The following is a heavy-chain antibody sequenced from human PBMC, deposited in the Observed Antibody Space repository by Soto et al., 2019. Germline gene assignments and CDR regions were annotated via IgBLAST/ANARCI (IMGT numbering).Heavy chain of an antibody. J-gene: IGHJ3*01. CDR1: GFTFSSYAM. CDR3: ARSLGYCLSTSCSFDL. D-gene: IGHD2-2*01. Sequence: GSLRLSCAASGFTFSSYAMSRVRQSPGKGLEWIGEMYHTGGTNYNPSLKSRVTISVDKSRNLFSLKLSSVTAADTAVYYCARSLGYCLSTSCSFDLWGQGTMVTVSS. CDR2: MYHTGGT. V-gene: IGHV4-4*02.